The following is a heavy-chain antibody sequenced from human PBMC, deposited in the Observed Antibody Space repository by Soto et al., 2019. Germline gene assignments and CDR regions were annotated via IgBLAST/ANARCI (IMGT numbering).Heavy chain of an antibody. CDR3: AKDLNYDFWSGFSAVYFDY. CDR2: VSGRGGDT. D-gene: IGHD3-3*01. CDR1: GFSFSSFA. Sequence: EVHLLQSGGGLVQPGGSLRLSCAASGFSFSSFALSWVRQSPGKGLEWVAAVSGRGGDTYYANSVKGRFTISRDNSQNTLLLQMNSLRAEDSAIYYCAKDLNYDFWSGFSAVYFDYWGQGTLVTVSS. V-gene: IGHV3-23*01. J-gene: IGHJ4*02.